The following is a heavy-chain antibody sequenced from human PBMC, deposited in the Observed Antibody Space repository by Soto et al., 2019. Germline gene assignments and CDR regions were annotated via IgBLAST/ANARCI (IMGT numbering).Heavy chain of an antibody. V-gene: IGHV4-30-2*01. CDR2: IYHSGST. CDR3: ARVPRRRMTTDAGWFDP. CDR1: GGSISSGGYA. J-gene: IGHJ5*02. D-gene: IGHD4-17*01. Sequence: SETLALTCAVCGGSISSGGYAWSWIRQPPGKGLEWIGYIYHSGSTYYNPSLKSRVTISVDRSKNQFSLKLSSVTAADTAVYYCARVPRRRMTTDAGWFDPWGQGTLVTVSS.